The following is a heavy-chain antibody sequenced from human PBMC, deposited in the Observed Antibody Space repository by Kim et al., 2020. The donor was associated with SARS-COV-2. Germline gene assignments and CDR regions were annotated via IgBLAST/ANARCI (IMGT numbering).Heavy chain of an antibody. J-gene: IGHJ6*02. Sequence: SETLSLTCAVYGGSFSGYYWSWIRQPPGKGLEWIGEINHSGSTNYNPSLKSRVTISVDTSKNQFSLKLSSVTAADTAVYYCARLPARGWFSYYYYYGMDVWGQGTTVTVSS. CDR3: ARLPARGWFSYYYYYGMDV. D-gene: IGHD6-19*01. V-gene: IGHV4-34*01. CDR1: GGSFSGYY. CDR2: INHSGST.